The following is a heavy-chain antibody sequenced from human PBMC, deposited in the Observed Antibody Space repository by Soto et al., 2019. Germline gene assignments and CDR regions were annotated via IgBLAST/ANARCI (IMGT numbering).Heavy chain of an antibody. CDR3: AKGTERSPRYYFDY. Sequence: GGSLRLSCAASGFTFSSYAMSWARQAPGKGLVFVSAFCGSGGSIFFADSVKGLFTISIDNSKNTLFLQMNSLRAEDTAVYYCAKGTERSPRYYFDYWGQGTLVTVSS. V-gene: IGHV3-23*01. CDR1: GFTFSSYA. J-gene: IGHJ4*02. CDR2: FCGSGGSI.